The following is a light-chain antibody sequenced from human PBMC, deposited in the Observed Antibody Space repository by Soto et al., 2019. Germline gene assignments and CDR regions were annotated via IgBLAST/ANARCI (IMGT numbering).Light chain of an antibody. J-gene: IGKJ4*01. CDR3: QQYNDWPLT. Sequence: EIVMTPSPTALTVSPAERATLSCRASQTVSSNLAWYQQKPGQAPRLLIYGASTRATGIPARFGGSGSGTEFTLTISSLQSEDFAVYYCQQYNDWPLTFGGGTKVDIK. V-gene: IGKV3-15*01. CDR1: QTVSSN. CDR2: GAS.